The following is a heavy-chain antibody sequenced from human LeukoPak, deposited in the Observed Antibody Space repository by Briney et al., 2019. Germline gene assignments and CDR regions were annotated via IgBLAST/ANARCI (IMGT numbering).Heavy chain of an antibody. D-gene: IGHD5-12*01. CDR1: EFTFSTYR. Sequence: GGPLRLSCAASEFTFSTYRLNWVRQPPGKGLEGVSSISSSSGYIYYADSVKGRFTISRDNAKNSLYLQMNSLRAEDTAVYYCAREGRRLRFRYFDLWGRGTLVTVSS. V-gene: IGHV3-21*01. J-gene: IGHJ2*01. CDR3: AREGRRLRFRYFDL. CDR2: ISSSSGYI.